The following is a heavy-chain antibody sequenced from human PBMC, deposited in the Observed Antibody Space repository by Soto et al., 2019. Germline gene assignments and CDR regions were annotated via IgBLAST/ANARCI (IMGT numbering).Heavy chain of an antibody. Sequence: ASVKVSCKASGYTFSNYGISWVRQGPGQGLEWMGWISGHNGNTHYEEKVQDRIKMTTDTSTSTTYLELRSLSSDDTAVYFCARAPGFGFGYSYAFAMDVWGQGTTVTVSS. CDR1: GYTFSNYG. CDR3: ARAPGFGFGYSYAFAMDV. D-gene: IGHD5-18*01. CDR2: ISGHNGNT. V-gene: IGHV1-18*01. J-gene: IGHJ6*02.